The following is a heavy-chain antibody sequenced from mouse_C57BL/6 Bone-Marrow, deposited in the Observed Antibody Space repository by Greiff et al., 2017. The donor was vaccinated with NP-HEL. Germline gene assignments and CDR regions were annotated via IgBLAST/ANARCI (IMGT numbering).Heavy chain of an antibody. CDR3: ARSLVVATMGDFDY. D-gene: IGHD1-1*01. Sequence: QVHVKQPGAELVKPGASVKLSCKASGYTFTSYWMHWVKQRPGRGLEWIGRIDPNSGGTKYNEKFKSKATLTVDKPSSTAYMQLSSLTSEDSAVYYCARSLVVATMGDFDYWGQGTTLTVSS. V-gene: IGHV1-72*01. CDR2: IDPNSGGT. J-gene: IGHJ2*01. CDR1: GYTFTSYW.